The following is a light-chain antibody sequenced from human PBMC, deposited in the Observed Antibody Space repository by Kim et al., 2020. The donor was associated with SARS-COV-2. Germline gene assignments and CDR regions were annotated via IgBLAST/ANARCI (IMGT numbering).Light chain of an antibody. CDR2: DIS. Sequence: GQAITITYRDGNGHVVGYDSVSFYQPHPGEPPTLLIFDISDRPSGISSRFSGSKSGNRASLTISGLQAEDEADYYCSSYSVTSTFVFGPGTKVTVL. CDR3: SSYSVTSTFV. V-gene: IGLV2-14*03. CDR1: NGHVVGYDS. J-gene: IGLJ1*01.